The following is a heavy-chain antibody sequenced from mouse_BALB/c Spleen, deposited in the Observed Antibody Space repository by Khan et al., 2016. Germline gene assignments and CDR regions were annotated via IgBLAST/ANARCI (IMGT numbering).Heavy chain of an antibody. CDR3: ARWGGTYAMDY. V-gene: IGHV1-87*01. J-gene: IGHJ4*01. D-gene: IGHD2-14*01. Sequence: QVQLQQSGAELVRPGASVKLSCKASGYTFTSYWMQWVKQRPGQGLEWIGAIYPGDGDTRYTQKFKGKATLTADKSSSTAYMQLSSLASEDSAVYYCARWGGTYAMDYWGQGTSVTVSS. CDR2: IYPGDGDT. CDR1: GYTFTSYW.